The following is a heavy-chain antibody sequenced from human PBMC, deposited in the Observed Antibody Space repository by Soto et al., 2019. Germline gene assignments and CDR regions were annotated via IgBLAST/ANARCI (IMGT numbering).Heavy chain of an antibody. Sequence: ASVKVSCKASGYTFTSYGISWVRQAPGQGLEWMGWISAYNGNTNYAQKLQGRVTMTTDTSTSTAYMELRSLRSDDTAVYYCARVVDYYDPHDAFDIWGQGTMVTVS. V-gene: IGHV1-18*01. CDR1: GYTFTSYG. D-gene: IGHD3-22*01. CDR3: ARVVDYYDPHDAFDI. J-gene: IGHJ3*02. CDR2: ISAYNGNT.